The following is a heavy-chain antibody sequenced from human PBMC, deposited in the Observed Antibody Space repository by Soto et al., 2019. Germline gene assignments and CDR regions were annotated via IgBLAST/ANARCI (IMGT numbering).Heavy chain of an antibody. J-gene: IGHJ3*01. CDR1: GVSLSTNGVS. Sequence: QITLKESGPTLVKPTQTLTLTCTFSGVSLSTNGVSVGWIRQPPGKALEWLALIYWDDDKRYSPSLKSRLIITKDTSKNQVVLVMTNMDPLDTATYYCTHSILVVPTTRNAFDLWGQATMVTVSS. D-gene: IGHD2-2*01. CDR3: THSILVVPTTRNAFDL. V-gene: IGHV2-5*02. CDR2: IYWDDDK.